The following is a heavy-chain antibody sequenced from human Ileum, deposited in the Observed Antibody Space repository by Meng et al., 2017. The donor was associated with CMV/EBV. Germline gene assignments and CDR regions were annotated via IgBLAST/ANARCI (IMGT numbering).Heavy chain of an antibody. V-gene: IGHV3-74*01. Sequence: GEALKISCGASGFTFRKYWMHWVRQAPGKGLEWVSRINHYGSAIYEDSVSGRFPISRENAKNMAFLQVNSLRAEEDTAVYYCARGCYRSCGGDCSDSFDIWGQGTMVTVSS. J-gene: IGHJ3*02. D-gene: IGHD2-21*01. CDR3: ARGCYRSCGGDCSDSFDI. CDR2: INHYGSA. CDR1: GFTFRKYW.